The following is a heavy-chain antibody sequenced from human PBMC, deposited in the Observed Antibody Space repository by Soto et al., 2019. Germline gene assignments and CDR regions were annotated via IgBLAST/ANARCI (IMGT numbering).Heavy chain of an antibody. CDR3: AKDAQDIVVVVAANYFDY. Sequence: EVQLLESGGGLVQPGGSLRLSCAASGFTFSSYAMSWVRQAPGKGLEWVSAISGSGGSTYYADSVKGRFSISRDNSKNTLYLQMNSLRAEDTAVYYCAKDAQDIVVVVAANYFDYWGQGTLVTVSS. CDR1: GFTFSSYA. D-gene: IGHD2-15*01. J-gene: IGHJ4*02. V-gene: IGHV3-23*01. CDR2: ISGSGGST.